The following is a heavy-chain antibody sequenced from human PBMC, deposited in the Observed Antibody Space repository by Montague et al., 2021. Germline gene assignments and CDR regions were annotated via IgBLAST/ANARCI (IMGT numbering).Heavy chain of an antibody. CDR1: GDSITGYY. CDR2: VYSSGST. J-gene: IGHJ4*02. CDR3: ARGHGYDSSWFY. V-gene: IGHV4-59*12. Sequence: SETLSLTCSVSGDSITGYYWSWIRLPPGKGLEWIGYVYSSGSTSYNPSLKSRVIISVESAKNQISLTLNSATAADTAVYYCARGHGYDSSWFYWGQRTLIFVSA. D-gene: IGHD6-13*01.